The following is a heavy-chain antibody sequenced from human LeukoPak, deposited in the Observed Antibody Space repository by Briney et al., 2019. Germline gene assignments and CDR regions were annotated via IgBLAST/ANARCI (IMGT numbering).Heavy chain of an antibody. CDR1: GGSFSGYY. CDR3: ARGIVDSGIKK. CDR2: INHSGST. J-gene: IGHJ4*02. Sequence: SETLSLTCAVYGGSFSGYYRSWIRQPPGKGLEWIGEINHSGSTNYNPSLKSRVTISIDTSNNQFSLKLSSVTAADTAVYYCARGIVDSGIKKWGQGTLVTVSS. D-gene: IGHD5-12*01. V-gene: IGHV4-34*01.